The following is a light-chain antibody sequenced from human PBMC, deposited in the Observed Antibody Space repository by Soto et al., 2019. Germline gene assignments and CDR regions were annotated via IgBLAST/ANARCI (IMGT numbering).Light chain of an antibody. CDR2: CAS. Sequence: DIVMTQSPDSLAVSLGERATINCKSSQSVLYSSNNKNYLAWYQQKPGQPPKLLIDCASTRESGVPDRFSGTESATDFPLATSSLQAEDVAVYYGQQYYSTPWTFGQGTKVEIK. J-gene: IGKJ1*01. CDR3: QQYYSTPWT. CDR1: QSVLYSSNNKNY. V-gene: IGKV4-1*01.